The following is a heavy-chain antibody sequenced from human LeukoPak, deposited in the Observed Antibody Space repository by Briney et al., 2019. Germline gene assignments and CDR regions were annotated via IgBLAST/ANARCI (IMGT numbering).Heavy chain of an antibody. CDR1: GFTFNTYA. Sequence: RAGGSLRLSCAASGFTFNTYAMHWVRQAPGKGLEWVSAITGSGGTTYYADSVKGRFTISRDNSKNTLYLQLDSLRAEDTALYYCAKDLGVGGWYRQYFDSWGLGTLVTVSS. J-gene: IGHJ4*02. CDR3: AKDLGVGGWYRQYFDS. CDR2: ITGSGGTT. D-gene: IGHD6-19*01. V-gene: IGHV3-23*01.